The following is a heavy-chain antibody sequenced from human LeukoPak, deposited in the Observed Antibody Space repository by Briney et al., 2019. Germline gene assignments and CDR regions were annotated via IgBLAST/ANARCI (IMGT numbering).Heavy chain of an antibody. J-gene: IGHJ4*02. D-gene: IGHD3-22*01. V-gene: IGHV3-23*01. CDR1: GFTFSSSA. CDR2: MSGSGGST. Sequence: GGSLRLSCAASGFTFSSSAMSWVRQAPGKGLEWVSVMSGSGGSTDYADSVKGRFTISRDNSKNTLYLQMNSLRAEDTAVYYCAKPEYYYDSSGYYYFDYWGQGTLVTVSS. CDR3: AKPEYYYDSSGYYYFDY.